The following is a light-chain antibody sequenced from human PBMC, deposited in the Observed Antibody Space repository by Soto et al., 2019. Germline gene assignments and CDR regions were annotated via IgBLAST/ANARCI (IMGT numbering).Light chain of an antibody. J-gene: IGLJ1*01. CDR3: SSYTSSSTLEV. CDR1: SSDVGCYNY. Sequence: QSALTQPASVSGSPGQSITLSCTGTSSDVGCYNYVSWYQQHPGNAPKLMIYDVSHRPSGVSNRFSGSKSGNTASLTISGLHAEDEADYYGSSYTSSSTLEVVGTGTKLTVL. V-gene: IGLV2-14*01. CDR2: DVS.